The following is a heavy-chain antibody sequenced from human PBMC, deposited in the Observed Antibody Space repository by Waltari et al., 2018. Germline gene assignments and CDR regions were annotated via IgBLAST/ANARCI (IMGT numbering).Heavy chain of an antibody. J-gene: IGHJ4*02. V-gene: IGHV4-4*02. CDR1: GDPIRHNFF. D-gene: IGHD2-15*01. Sequence: VQLQESGPGLVKPSGTLSLTCTVSGDPIRHNFFWSWVRQSPGKGLEWIGQVHQSGRSNYNPSLESRVTVSMDTSKNQFSLKMTSVTAADTAIYYCASDRGRGLYLDSWGQGTLVTVSP. CDR3: ASDRGRGLYLDS. CDR2: VHQSGRS.